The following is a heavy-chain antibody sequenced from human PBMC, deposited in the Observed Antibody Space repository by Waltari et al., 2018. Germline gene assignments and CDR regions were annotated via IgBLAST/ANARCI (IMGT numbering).Heavy chain of an antibody. CDR3: ARGIRAVAGTRYFDL. D-gene: IGHD6-19*01. CDR1: GGSFSGYY. V-gene: IGHV4-34*01. Sequence: QVQLQQWGAGLLKPSEILSLTCAVYGGSFSGYYWRWIRQPPGKGLEWIGEINHSGSTNYNPSLKSRVTISVDTSKNQFSLKLSSVTAADTAVYYCARGIRAVAGTRYFDLWGRGTLVTVSS. J-gene: IGHJ2*01. CDR2: INHSGST.